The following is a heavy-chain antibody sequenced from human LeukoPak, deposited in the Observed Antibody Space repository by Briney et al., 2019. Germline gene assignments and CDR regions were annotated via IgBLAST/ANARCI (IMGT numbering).Heavy chain of an antibody. Sequence: PSETLSLTCTVSGYSISSGYYWGWIRRPPGKGLEWIGSIYHSGSTYYNPSLKSRVTISVDTSKNQFSLKLSSVTAADTAVYYCARVPTYYYYMDVWGKGTTVTVSS. CDR3: ARVPTYYYYMDV. CDR1: GYSISSGYY. CDR2: IYHSGST. V-gene: IGHV4-38-2*02. J-gene: IGHJ6*03.